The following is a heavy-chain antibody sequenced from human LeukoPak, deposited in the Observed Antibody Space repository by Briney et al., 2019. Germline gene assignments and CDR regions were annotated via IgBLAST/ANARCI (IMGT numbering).Heavy chain of an antibody. CDR3: ARGPRGKYYYYGMDV. D-gene: IGHD3-16*01. V-gene: IGHV7-4-1*02. CDR1: GYTFTSYY. CDR2: INTNTGNP. J-gene: IGHJ6*02. Sequence: ASVKVSCKASGYTFTSYYMHWVRQAPGQGLEWMGWINTNTGNPTYAQGFTGRFVFSLDTSVSTAYLQISSLKAEDTAVYYCARGPRGKYYYYGMDVWGQGTTVTVSS.